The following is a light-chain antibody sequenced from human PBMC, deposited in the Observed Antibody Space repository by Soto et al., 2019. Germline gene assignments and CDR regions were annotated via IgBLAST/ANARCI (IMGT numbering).Light chain of an antibody. J-gene: IGLJ3*02. V-gene: IGLV2-8*01. Sequence: QSALTQPPSASGSPGQSVTISCTGTSSDIGNYNYVSWYQHHPGKAPKFMIYEVSKRPSGVPDRFSGSKSDNTASLTVSGLQAEDEAYYYCSSYAGSTNLVFGGGTKVTVL. CDR3: SSYAGSTNLV. CDR1: SSDIGNYNY. CDR2: EVS.